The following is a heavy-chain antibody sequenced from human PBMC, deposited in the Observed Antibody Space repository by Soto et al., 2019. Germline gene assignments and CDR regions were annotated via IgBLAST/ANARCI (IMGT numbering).Heavy chain of an antibody. J-gene: IGHJ6*02. Sequence: XSVKVSCKASVFTFSNYGLNWVRQAPGQGLEWMGWVSANNGHTNYAQNLQGRVSMTTDTSTSTAYMELRGLTFDDTAVYYCARDIESVTAKHFFYYYAMDVWGQGTTVTVSS. D-gene: IGHD2-8*01. V-gene: IGHV1-18*01. CDR2: VSANNGHT. CDR3: ARDIESVTAKHFFYYYAMDV. CDR1: VFTFSNYG.